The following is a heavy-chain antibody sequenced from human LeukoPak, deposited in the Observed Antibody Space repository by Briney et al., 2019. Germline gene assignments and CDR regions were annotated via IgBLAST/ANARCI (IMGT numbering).Heavy chain of an antibody. J-gene: IGHJ4*02. V-gene: IGHV3-15*01. CDR2: IKSKTDGGTT. D-gene: IGHD2-2*01. CDR1: GFTFSNAW. CDR3: TTEDIVVVPAALYY. Sequence: GGSLRLSCAASGFTFSNAWMSWVRHAPGEGLEWVGRIKSKTDGGTTDYAAPVKGRFTISRDDSKNTLYLQMNSLKTEDTAVYDCTTEDIVVVPAALYYWGQGTLVTVSS.